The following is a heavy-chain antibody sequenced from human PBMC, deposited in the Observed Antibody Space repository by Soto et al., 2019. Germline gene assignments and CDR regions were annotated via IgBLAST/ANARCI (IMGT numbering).Heavy chain of an antibody. V-gene: IGHV3-33*01. CDR3: ARVSRIGRMYYDFWSGPNYYYYYGMDV. J-gene: IGHJ6*02. CDR1: GFTFSSYG. CDR2: IWYDGSNK. D-gene: IGHD3-3*01. Sequence: GGSLRLSCAASGFTFSSYGMHWVRQAPGKGLEWVAVIWYDGSNKYYADSVKGRFTISRDNSKNTLYLQMNSLRAEDTAVYYCARVSRIGRMYYDFWSGPNYYYYYGMDVWGQGT.